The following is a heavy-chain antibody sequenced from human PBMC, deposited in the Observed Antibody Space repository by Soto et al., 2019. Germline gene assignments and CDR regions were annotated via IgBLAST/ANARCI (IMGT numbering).Heavy chain of an antibody. Sequence: SVKVSCKACGYTLTSYSMHWVRQATGQRLEWMGWINAGNGNTKYAQKFQGRVTITRDTSMSTAYMELSRLRSDDTAVYYCARSPRIWFGELHWSDPWGQGTLVTVSS. J-gene: IGHJ5*02. CDR3: ARSPRIWFGELHWSDP. CDR1: GYTLTSYS. CDR2: INAGNGNT. D-gene: IGHD3-10*01. V-gene: IGHV1-3*01.